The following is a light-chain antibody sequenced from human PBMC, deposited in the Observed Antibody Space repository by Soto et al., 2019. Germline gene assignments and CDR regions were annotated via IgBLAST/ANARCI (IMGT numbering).Light chain of an antibody. Sequence: EIVMTQSPAALSVSPGERATLSCRASQSVSSNLAWYQQKPGQAPRLLIYGASTRATGIPARFSGSGSGTEFPRTFSSLHSAHVAVYYCQQYNNWPPLTFGGGTKVQIK. CDR3: QQYNNWPPLT. CDR2: GAS. V-gene: IGKV3-15*01. J-gene: IGKJ4*01. CDR1: QSVSSN.